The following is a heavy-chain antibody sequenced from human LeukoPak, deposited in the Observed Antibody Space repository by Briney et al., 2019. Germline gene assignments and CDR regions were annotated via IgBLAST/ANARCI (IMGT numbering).Heavy chain of an antibody. V-gene: IGHV3-23*01. Sequence: GGSLRLSCAASGFTFSSYAMSWVRQAPGKGLEWVSDISGSGGSTYYADSVKGRFTISRDNSKNTLYLQMNSLRAEDTAVYYCAKHLSGSKLYDAFDIWGQGTMVTVSS. CDR3: AKHLSGSKLYDAFDI. CDR1: GFTFSSYA. CDR2: ISGSGGST. J-gene: IGHJ3*02. D-gene: IGHD1-26*01.